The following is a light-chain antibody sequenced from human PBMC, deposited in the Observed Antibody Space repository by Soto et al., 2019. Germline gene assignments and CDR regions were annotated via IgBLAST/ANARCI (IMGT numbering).Light chain of an antibody. V-gene: IGKV1-5*03. CDR3: QQYSYFAT. CDR2: KAS. Sequence: DIQMTQSPSTLSASVGDRVTITCRASQSISSWLTWYQQKAGQDPKLLIYKASIVESGVPSRFSGSGSGTEFTLTISSLQPDDSATYYCQQYSYFATFGQGTRVAVK. J-gene: IGKJ1*01. CDR1: QSISSW.